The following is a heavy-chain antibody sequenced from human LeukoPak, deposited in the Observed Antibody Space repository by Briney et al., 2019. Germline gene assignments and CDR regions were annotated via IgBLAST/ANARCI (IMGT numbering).Heavy chain of an antibody. Sequence: PSEILSLTCTVSGGSISSYYWSWIRQPPGKGLEWIGYIYYSGSTNYNPSLKSRVTISVDTSKNQFSLKLSSVTAADTAVYYCARHPPYGSGRFDYWGQGTLVTVSS. J-gene: IGHJ4*02. CDR2: IYYSGST. CDR1: GGSISSYY. CDR3: ARHPPYGSGRFDY. D-gene: IGHD3-10*01. V-gene: IGHV4-59*08.